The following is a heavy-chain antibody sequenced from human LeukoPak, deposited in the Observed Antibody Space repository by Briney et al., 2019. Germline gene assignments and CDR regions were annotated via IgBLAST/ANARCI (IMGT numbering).Heavy chain of an antibody. CDR2: ISYGGNNK. J-gene: IGHJ4*02. Sequence: PGGSLRLSCAASGFTFSSYAMHWVRQAPGKGLEWVAVISYGGNNKYYADSVKGRFTISRDNSKNTLYLQMNSLRPEDTAVYYCARSRRRELLGAYFDYWGQGTLVTVSS. D-gene: IGHD1-26*01. CDR3: ARSRRRELLGAYFDY. CDR1: GFTFSSYA. V-gene: IGHV3-30*04.